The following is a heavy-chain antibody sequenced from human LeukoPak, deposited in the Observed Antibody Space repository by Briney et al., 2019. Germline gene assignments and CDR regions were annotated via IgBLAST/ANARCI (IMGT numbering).Heavy chain of an antibody. CDR2: ISSPGTTK. CDR1: GFPFSDYY. V-gene: IGHV3-11*04. Sequence: GGSLRLSCAASGFPFSDYYMSWIRQAPGKGLEWVSYISSPGTTKYYADSVKGRFTIPRDNAKNSLYLQMDSLRAEDTAVYYCARGVVVLAATTYYYYYYMDVWGKGTTVTVSS. CDR3: ARGVVVLAATTYYYYYYMDV. J-gene: IGHJ6*03. D-gene: IGHD2-15*01.